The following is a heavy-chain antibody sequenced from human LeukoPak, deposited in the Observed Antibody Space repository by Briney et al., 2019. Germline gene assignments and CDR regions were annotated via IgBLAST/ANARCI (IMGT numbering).Heavy chain of an antibody. D-gene: IGHD2-8*01. CDR3: AKDKNGFDY. Sequence: PGGSLRLSCTASGFTFSSYAMSWVRQAPGKGLEWVSSISDTGDSTYYADSVKGRFTISRDNSKNTLYLQMNSLRAEDTAVYYCAKDKNGFDYWGQGTLVTVSS. CDR1: GFTFSSYA. V-gene: IGHV3-23*01. CDR2: ISDTGDST. J-gene: IGHJ4*02.